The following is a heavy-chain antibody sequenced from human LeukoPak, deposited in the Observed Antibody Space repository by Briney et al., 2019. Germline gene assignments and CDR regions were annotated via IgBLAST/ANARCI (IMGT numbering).Heavy chain of an antibody. D-gene: IGHD1-14*01. CDR2: IYYSGST. Sequence: PSETLSLTCTVSGGSISSSSYYWGWIRQPPGKGLEWIGSIYYSGSTYYNPSLKSRVTISVDTSKNEFSLKMSSVTAADTALYYCARRTRGTYYFDYWGQGALVTVSS. V-gene: IGHV4-39*01. CDR3: ARRTRGTYYFDY. J-gene: IGHJ4*02. CDR1: GGSISSSSYY.